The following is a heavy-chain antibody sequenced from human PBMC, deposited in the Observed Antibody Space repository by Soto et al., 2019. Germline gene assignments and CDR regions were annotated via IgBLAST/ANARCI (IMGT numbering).Heavy chain of an antibody. V-gene: IGHV4-59*01. D-gene: IGHD2-2*02. CDR3: ARDIPDGRWGY. CDR1: GTSITSYY. Sequence: SETLSLTCTVSGTSITSYYWSWLRQPPGKQLEWIGYVYYSGTTNYNPSLKSRVTISIDTSKTQFSLRLSSVTAADTAVYYCARDIPDGRWGYWGQGALVTVSS. CDR2: VYYSGTT. J-gene: IGHJ4*02.